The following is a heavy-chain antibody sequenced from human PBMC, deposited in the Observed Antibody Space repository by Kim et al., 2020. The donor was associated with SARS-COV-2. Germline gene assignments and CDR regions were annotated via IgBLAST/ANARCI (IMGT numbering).Heavy chain of an antibody. CDR2: IKQDGSEK. CDR1: GFTFSSYW. D-gene: IGHD4-17*01. Sequence: GGSLRLSCAASGFTFSSYWMSWVRQAPGKGLEWVANIKQDGSEKYYVDSVKGRFTISRDNAKNSLYLQMNSLRAEDTAVYYCARPIDYGDPHDAFDIWGQGTMVTVSS. V-gene: IGHV3-7*01. J-gene: IGHJ3*02. CDR3: ARPIDYGDPHDAFDI.